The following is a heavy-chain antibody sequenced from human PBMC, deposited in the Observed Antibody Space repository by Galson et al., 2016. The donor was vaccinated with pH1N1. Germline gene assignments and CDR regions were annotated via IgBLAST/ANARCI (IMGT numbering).Heavy chain of an antibody. V-gene: IGHV5-51*03. CDR2: VYPPDSDT. D-gene: IGHD5-12*01. CDR3: ASLIGGGYHIRELDY. J-gene: IGHJ4*02. Sequence: QSGAEVKKAGESLKISCKGSGYTFTTYWIAWVRQMPGKGLEWMGIVYPPDSDTRYSPSFEGQVTISADKSIRTAYLQWSSLTASDTAVYYCASLIGGGYHIRELDYWGQGTQVTVSS. CDR1: GYTFTTYW.